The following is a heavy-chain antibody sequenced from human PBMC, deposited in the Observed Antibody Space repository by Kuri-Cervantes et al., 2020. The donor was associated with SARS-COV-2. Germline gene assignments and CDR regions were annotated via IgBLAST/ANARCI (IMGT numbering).Heavy chain of an antibody. V-gene: IGHV3-48*01. D-gene: IGHD5-18*01. Sequence: GESLKISCAASGFTFSSYSMNWVRQAPGKGLEWVSYISSSSSTIYYADSVKGRFTISRDNAKNSLYLQMNSLRVEDTAVYYCARDLSSGLWAFDYWGQGTLVTVSS. CDR1: GFTFSSYS. J-gene: IGHJ4*02. CDR3: ARDLSSGLWAFDY. CDR2: ISSSSSTI.